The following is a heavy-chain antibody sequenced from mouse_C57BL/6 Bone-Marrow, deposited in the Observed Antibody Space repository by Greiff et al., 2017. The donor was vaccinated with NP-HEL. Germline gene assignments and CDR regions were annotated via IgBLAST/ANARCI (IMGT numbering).Heavy chain of an antibody. CDR1: GYTFTDYY. V-gene: IGHV1-26*01. CDR2: INPNNGGT. Sequence: EVQLQQSGPELVKPGASVKISCKASGYTFTDYYMNWVKQSHGKSLEWIGDINPNNGGTSYNQKFKGKATLTVDKSSSTAYMELRSLTSEDSAVYYCARGGGYYYGYFDYWGQGTTLTVSS. J-gene: IGHJ2*01. D-gene: IGHD1-1*01. CDR3: ARGGGYYYGYFDY.